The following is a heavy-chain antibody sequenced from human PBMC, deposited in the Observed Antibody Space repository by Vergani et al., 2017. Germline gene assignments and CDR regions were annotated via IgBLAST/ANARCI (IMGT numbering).Heavy chain of an antibody. Sequence: EVQLVQSGAEVKKPGESLKISCKGSGYSFTSYWIGWVRQMPGKGLEWMGIIYPGDSDTRYSPSFQGQVTISADKSISTAYLQWSSLKASDTAMYYCAKDRGYDFWSGYYAPGFDYWGQGTLVTVSS. CDR3: AKDRGYDFWSGYYAPGFDY. V-gene: IGHV5-51*01. J-gene: IGHJ4*02. D-gene: IGHD3-3*01. CDR1: GYSFTSYW. CDR2: IYPGDSDT.